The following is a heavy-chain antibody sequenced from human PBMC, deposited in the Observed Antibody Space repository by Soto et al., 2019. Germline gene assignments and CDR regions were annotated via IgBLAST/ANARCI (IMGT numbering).Heavy chain of an antibody. Sequence: QVHLVQSGAEVKKPGASVKVSCKASGFTFTSYAITWVRQAPGQGLEWMGWISAYNGNTKYAQNLQGRVTMTTDTSTSTAYMELGSLTSDDTAVYYCARDFTGWPLDGVDSWGQGTLVTVSS. CDR2: ISAYNGNT. CDR3: ARDFTGWPLDGVDS. D-gene: IGHD3-16*01. CDR1: GFTFTSYA. J-gene: IGHJ4*02. V-gene: IGHV1-18*01.